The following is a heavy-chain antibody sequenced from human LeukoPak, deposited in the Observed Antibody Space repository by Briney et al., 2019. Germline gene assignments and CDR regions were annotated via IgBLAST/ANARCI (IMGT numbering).Heavy chain of an antibody. CDR1: GFTFSRYS. D-gene: IGHD6-13*01. CDR3: AREAYSSSWFNWFDP. J-gene: IGHJ5*02. V-gene: IGHV3-48*02. CDR2: ISSDSDTI. Sequence: PGGSLRLSCAASGFTFSRYSMNWVRQAPGKGLEWLSYISSDSDTIYHVDSVKGRFTISRDNAKNSLYLQMNSLRDEDTAVYYCAREAYSSSWFNWFDPWGQGILVTVSS.